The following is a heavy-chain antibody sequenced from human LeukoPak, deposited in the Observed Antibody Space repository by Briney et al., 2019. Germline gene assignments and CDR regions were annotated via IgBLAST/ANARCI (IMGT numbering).Heavy chain of an antibody. Sequence: PSETLSLTCTVSGGSISSYYWSWIRQPPGKGLEWIGYIYYSGSTNYNPSLKSRVTISVDMSKNQFSLKLSSVTAADTAVYYCARDMGYYYDSSGYSFDYWGQGTLVTVSS. D-gene: IGHD3-22*01. V-gene: IGHV4-59*12. CDR1: GGSISSYY. CDR3: ARDMGYYYDSSGYSFDY. J-gene: IGHJ4*02. CDR2: IYYSGST.